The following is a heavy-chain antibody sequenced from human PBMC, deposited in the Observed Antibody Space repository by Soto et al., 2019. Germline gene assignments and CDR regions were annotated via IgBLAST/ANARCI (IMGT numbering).Heavy chain of an antibody. J-gene: IGHJ5*02. V-gene: IGHV7-4-1*01. D-gene: IGHD3-9*01. CDR2: INTNTGNP. Sequence: ASVKLSGKDCGYTFTSNAMNWVRQAPRQGLEWMGWINTNTGNPTYAQGFTGRFVFSLDTSVSTAYLQICSLKAEDTAVYYCVRDFFVCFSAHLNTCFAPWGRGPLAPVSS. CDR3: VRDFFVCFSAHLNTCFAP. CDR1: GYTFTSNA.